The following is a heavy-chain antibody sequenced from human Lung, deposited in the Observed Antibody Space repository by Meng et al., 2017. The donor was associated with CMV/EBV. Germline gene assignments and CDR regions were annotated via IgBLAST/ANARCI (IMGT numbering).Heavy chain of an antibody. CDR1: GYTFTSYG. CDR2: ISAYNGNT. D-gene: IGHD3-3*01. J-gene: IGHJ6*02. V-gene: IGHV1-18*01. Sequence: ASVKVSCKASGYTFTSYGISWVRQAPGQGLEWMGWISAYNGNTNYAQKLQGRVTMTTDTSTSTAYMELRSLRSDDTAVYYRARDPIRVLRFLEWNYYYYGMDVWGQGTTVXVSS. CDR3: ARDPIRVLRFLEWNYYYYGMDV.